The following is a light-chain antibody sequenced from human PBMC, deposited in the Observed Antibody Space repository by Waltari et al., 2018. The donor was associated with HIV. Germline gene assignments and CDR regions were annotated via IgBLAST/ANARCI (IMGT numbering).Light chain of an antibody. Sequence: QSALTQPPSASGSPGQSVTLSCTGSNNDIGSYDYVSWYQVPPGTAPKLVISEVTKLPSGVSVLFSGSKSANTAFLTVSGLQSEDEADYYCSSFVDRDGFYVLFGGGTRLTVL. CDR1: NNDIGSYDY. CDR2: EVT. CDR3: SSFVDRDGFYVL. V-gene: IGLV2-8*01. J-gene: IGLJ2*01.